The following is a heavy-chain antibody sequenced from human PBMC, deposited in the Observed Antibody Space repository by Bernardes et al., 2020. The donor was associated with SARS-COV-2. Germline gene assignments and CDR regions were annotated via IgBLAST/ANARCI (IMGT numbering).Heavy chain of an antibody. CDR3: AGQYYYDSSGYPHRFDY. V-gene: IGHV4-59*08. J-gene: IGHJ4*02. CDR1: GGSISSYY. Sequence: SETLSLTCTVSGGSISSYYWSWIRQSPGKGLQWIGFMYHDGSINYNPSLRSRVTISVDTSKNQFSLKLSSVTAADTAVYYCAGQYYYDSSGYPHRFDYWGQGTLVTVSS. CDR2: MYHDGSI. D-gene: IGHD3-22*01.